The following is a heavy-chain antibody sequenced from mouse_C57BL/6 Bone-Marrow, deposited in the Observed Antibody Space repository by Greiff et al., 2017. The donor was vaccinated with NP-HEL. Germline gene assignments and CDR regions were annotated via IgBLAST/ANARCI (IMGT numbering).Heavy chain of an antibody. J-gene: IGHJ1*03. CDR3: TTFTTVVAERGFDV. CDR2: IDPEDGDT. Sequence: EVQLQQSGAELVRPGASVKLSCTASGFNIKDYYMHWVKQRPEQGLEWIGRIDPEDGDTEYAPKFQGKATMTADTSSNTAYLQLSSPTSEDTAVYYCTTFTTVVAERGFDVWGTGTTVTVSS. CDR1: GFNIKDYY. D-gene: IGHD1-1*01. V-gene: IGHV14-1*01.